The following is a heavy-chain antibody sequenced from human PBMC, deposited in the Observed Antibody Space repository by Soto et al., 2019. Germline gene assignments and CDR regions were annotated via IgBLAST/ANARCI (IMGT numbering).Heavy chain of an antibody. CDR3: ANYYDSSGYSYFDY. V-gene: IGHV3-23*01. J-gene: IGHJ4*02. D-gene: IGHD3-22*01. CDR2: ISGSGGST. CDR1: GFTFSSYA. Sequence: GGSLRLSCAASGFTFSSYAMSWVRQSPGKGLEWVSAISGSGGSTYYADSVKGRFTISRDNSKNTLYLQMNSLRAEDTAVYYCANYYDSSGYSYFDYWGQGTLVTVS.